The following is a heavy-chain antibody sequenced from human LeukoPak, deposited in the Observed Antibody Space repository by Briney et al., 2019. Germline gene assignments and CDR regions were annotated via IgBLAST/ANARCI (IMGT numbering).Heavy chain of an antibody. CDR3: ARVPLYDFWSGYSYYFDY. CDR2: MNPNSGNT. D-gene: IGHD3-3*01. Sequence: ASVKVSCKASGYTFTSYDINWVRQATGQGLEWMGWMNPNSGNTGYAQKFQGRVTMTRNTSISTAYMELSSLRSEDTAVYYCARVPLYDFWSGYSYYFDYWGQGTLVTVSS. J-gene: IGHJ4*02. V-gene: IGHV1-8*01. CDR1: GYTFTSYD.